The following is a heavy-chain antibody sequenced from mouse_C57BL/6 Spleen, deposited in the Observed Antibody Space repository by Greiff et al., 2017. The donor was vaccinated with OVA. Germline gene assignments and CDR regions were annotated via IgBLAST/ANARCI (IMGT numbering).Heavy chain of an antibody. CDR2: IYPGSGNT. CDR3: ARSHYGSSFFDY. V-gene: IGHV1-76*01. D-gene: IGHD1-1*01. Sequence: QVQLQQSGAELVRPGASVKLSCKASGYTFTDYYINWVKQRPGQGLEWIARIYPGSGNTYYNEKFKGKATLTAEKSSSTAYMQLSSLTSEDSAVYFCARSHYGSSFFDYWGQGTTLTVSS. J-gene: IGHJ2*01. CDR1: GYTFTDYY.